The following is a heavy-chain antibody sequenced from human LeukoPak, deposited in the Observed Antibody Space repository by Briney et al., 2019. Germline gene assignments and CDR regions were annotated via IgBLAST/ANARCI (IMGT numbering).Heavy chain of an antibody. CDR1: GFTVSSNY. V-gene: IGHV3-23*01. Sequence: GGSLRLSCAASGFTVSSNYMSWVRQAPGKGLEWVSAISGSGGSTYYADSVKGRFTISRDNSKNTLYLQMNSLRAEDTAVYYCAKDPLRYFDWLLGEAFDIWGQGTMVTVSS. CDR3: AKDPLRYFDWLLGEAFDI. CDR2: ISGSGGST. J-gene: IGHJ3*02. D-gene: IGHD3-9*01.